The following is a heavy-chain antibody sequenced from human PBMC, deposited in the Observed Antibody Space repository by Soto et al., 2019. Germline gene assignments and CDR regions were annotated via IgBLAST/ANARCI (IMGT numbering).Heavy chain of an antibody. CDR2: IKQDGSEK. V-gene: IGHV3-7*01. CDR1: GFTFSSYW. D-gene: IGHD3-16*01. Sequence: EVQLVESGGGLVQPGGSLRLSCAASGFTFSSYWMSWVRQASGKGLEWVANIKQDGSEKYYVDSVKGRFTISRDNAKNSLYLQMNSLRAEDTAVYYCARVPPRPYVDADYWGQGTLVTVSS. CDR3: ARVPPRPYVDADY. J-gene: IGHJ4*02.